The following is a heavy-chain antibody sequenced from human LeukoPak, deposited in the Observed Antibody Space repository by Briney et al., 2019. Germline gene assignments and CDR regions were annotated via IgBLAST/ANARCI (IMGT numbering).Heavy chain of an antibody. V-gene: IGHV4-39*01. J-gene: IGHJ5*02. CDR1: GGSISSRNWY. CDR2: ISYSGST. CDR3: ARHLIMPTTGAPASPSYFFEP. Sequence: PSETLSLTCSVSGGSISSRNWYWDWIRQPPGKGLEWIGTISYSGSTSSNPSLKSRVTISLDTSKNQFSLKLTSVTAADTAMYYCARHLIMPTTGAPASPSYFFEPWGQGTLVTVSS. D-gene: IGHD1-1*01.